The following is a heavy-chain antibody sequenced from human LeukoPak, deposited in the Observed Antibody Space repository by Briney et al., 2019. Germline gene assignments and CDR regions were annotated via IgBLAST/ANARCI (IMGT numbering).Heavy chain of an antibody. CDR1: GYSISSGYY. V-gene: IGHV4-38-2*02. Sequence: SETLSLTCTVSGYSISSGYYWGWIRQPPGKGLEWIGSIYHSGSTYYNPSLKSRVTISVDTSKNQFSLKLSSVTAADTAVYYCARDCSSYYYDSSGYLGAFDIWGQGTMVTVSS. D-gene: IGHD3-22*01. CDR3: ARDCSSYYYDSSGYLGAFDI. J-gene: IGHJ3*02. CDR2: IYHSGST.